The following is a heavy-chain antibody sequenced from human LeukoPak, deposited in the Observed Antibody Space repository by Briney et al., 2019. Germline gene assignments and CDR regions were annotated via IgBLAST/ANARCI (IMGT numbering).Heavy chain of an antibody. Sequence: PSETLSLTCTVSGGSISSSSYYWGWIRQPPGKGLEWIGSIYYSGSTYYNPSLKSRVTISVDTSKTQFSLKLSSVTATDTAVYYCARGREWEPPYYYYGMDVWGQGTTVTVSS. J-gene: IGHJ6*02. D-gene: IGHD1-26*01. CDR1: GGSISSSSYY. CDR3: ARGREWEPPYYYYGMDV. V-gene: IGHV4-39*01. CDR2: IYYSGST.